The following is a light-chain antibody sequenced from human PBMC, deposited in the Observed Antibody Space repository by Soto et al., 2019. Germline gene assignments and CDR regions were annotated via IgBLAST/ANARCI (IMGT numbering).Light chain of an antibody. V-gene: IGLV1-40*01. CDR3: QSYGV. CDR2: GNS. J-gene: IGLJ1*01. CDR1: SSNIGAGYD. Sequence: QSVLTQPPSVSRAPGQRVTISCTGSSSNIGAGYDVHWYQQLPGTAPKLLIYGNSNRPSGVPVRFSGSKSGTSASLAITGHQAEDEADYYGQSYGVFGTGTKSTVL.